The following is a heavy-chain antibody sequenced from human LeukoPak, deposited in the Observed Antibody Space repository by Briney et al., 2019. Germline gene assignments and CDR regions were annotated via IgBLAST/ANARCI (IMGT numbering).Heavy chain of an antibody. Sequence: PSETLSLTCTVSGGSISSYSWSWIRQPPGEGLEYIGYIYYTGSTNYNPSLKSRVTISVDTSKNQFSLKLSSVTDADTAVYYCARESHYSNYYYYYMDVWGKGTTVTVSS. CDR2: IYYTGST. V-gene: IGHV4-59*01. CDR3: ARESHYSNYYYYYMDV. J-gene: IGHJ6*03. D-gene: IGHD4-11*01. CDR1: GGSISSYS.